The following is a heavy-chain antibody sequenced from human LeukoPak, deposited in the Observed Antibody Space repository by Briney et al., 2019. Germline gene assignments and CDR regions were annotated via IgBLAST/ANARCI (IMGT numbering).Heavy chain of an antibody. CDR2: IDTNTGNP. CDR1: GYTFTNYT. Sequence: ASVKVSCKASGYTFTNYTINWVRLAPGQGLEWMGWIDTNTGNPTYAQGFAGRFVFSLDTSVSTAFLQISSLKAEDAAVYYCARDRVSDYWGQGTLVTVSS. J-gene: IGHJ4*02. V-gene: IGHV7-4-1*02. CDR3: ARDRVSDY. D-gene: IGHD4-23*01.